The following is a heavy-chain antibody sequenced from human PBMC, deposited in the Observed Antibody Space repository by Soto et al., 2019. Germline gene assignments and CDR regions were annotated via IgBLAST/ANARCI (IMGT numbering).Heavy chain of an antibody. CDR3: AKDKSGYPPYYFDY. Sequence: EVQLVESGGGLVQPGRSLRLSCVASGFTFDDYVMHWVRQAPGKGLEWVSGISWNSGSIDYADSVKGRFTISRDNAKNSLLLQMNSLRAEDTALYYCAKDKSGYPPYYFDYWGLGTRVTVSS. D-gene: IGHD3-22*01. CDR1: GFTFDDYV. V-gene: IGHV3-9*01. J-gene: IGHJ4*02. CDR2: ISWNSGSI.